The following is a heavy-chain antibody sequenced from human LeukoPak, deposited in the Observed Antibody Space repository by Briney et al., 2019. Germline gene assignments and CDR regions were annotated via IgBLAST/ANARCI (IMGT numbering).Heavy chain of an antibody. CDR3: AKDQTMLLVADAFDI. D-gene: IGHD2-15*01. V-gene: IGHV3-30*18. J-gene: IGHJ3*02. CDR2: ISYDGSNR. Sequence: GGSLRLSCAASGFTFSNYGMHWVRQAPGKGLEWVAVISYDGSNRYHADSVKGRFTISRDNSKNTLYLQMNTLRAEDTAVYYCAKDQTMLLVADAFDIWGQGTMVTVSS. CDR1: GFTFSNYG.